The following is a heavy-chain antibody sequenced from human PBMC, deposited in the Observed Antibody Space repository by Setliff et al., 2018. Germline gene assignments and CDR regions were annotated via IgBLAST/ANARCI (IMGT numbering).Heavy chain of an antibody. Sequence: GASVKVSCKASGYTFTTHGISWVRQAPGQGPEWMGWISTDDGDTNFAQKFQGRVTLTTDTSTGTAYMELRSLTFDDTAVYYCARDWFCSGGDCSDVFDFWGQGTMVTVSS. J-gene: IGHJ3*01. CDR1: GYTFTTHG. D-gene: IGHD2-21*02. CDR3: ARDWFCSGGDCSDVFDF. V-gene: IGHV1-18*01. CDR2: ISTDDGDT.